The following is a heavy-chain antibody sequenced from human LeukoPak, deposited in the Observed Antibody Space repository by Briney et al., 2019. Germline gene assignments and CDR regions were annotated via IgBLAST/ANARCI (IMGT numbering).Heavy chain of an antibody. J-gene: IGHJ4*02. CDR2: ISGSGGST. Sequence: HAGGSLRLSCAASGFTFSSYALSWVRQAPGKGLEWVSAISGSGGSTYYADSVKGRFTISRDNSKNTLYLQMNSLRAEDTAVYYCAKDLDPGITFGGVIVIGDFDYWGQGTLVTVSS. CDR3: AKDLDPGITFGGVIVIGDFDY. CDR1: GFTFSSYA. V-gene: IGHV3-23*01. D-gene: IGHD3-16*02.